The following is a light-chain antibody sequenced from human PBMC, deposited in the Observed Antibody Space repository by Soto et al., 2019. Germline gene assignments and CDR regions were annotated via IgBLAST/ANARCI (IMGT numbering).Light chain of an antibody. CDR3: QQFGSSPGFT. CDR2: SAS. Sequence: EIVLTQSPGTLSLSPGERATLSCRASQSINSRYLAWYHQKPGQAPRLLIYSASSRATGIPDRFSGSGSGTDFTLTISRLEPEDFAVYYCQQFGSSPGFTFGPGTKVDIK. J-gene: IGKJ3*01. CDR1: QSINSRY. V-gene: IGKV3-20*01.